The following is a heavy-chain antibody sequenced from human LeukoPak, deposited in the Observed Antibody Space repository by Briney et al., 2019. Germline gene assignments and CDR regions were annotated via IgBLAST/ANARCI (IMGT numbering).Heavy chain of an antibody. Sequence: PVKVSCKASGGTLRRHTITWVRQAPGQGLEWMGRIIPMMGIANYAQKFQGRVTITADTSTDTAYMDLISLRSEDTAVYYCASRSHKTIVGADTREVGDYWGQGTLVTVSS. J-gene: IGHJ4*02. CDR2: IIPMMGIA. CDR1: GGTLRRHT. CDR3: ASRSHKTIVGADTREVGDY. D-gene: IGHD6-19*01. V-gene: IGHV1-69*02.